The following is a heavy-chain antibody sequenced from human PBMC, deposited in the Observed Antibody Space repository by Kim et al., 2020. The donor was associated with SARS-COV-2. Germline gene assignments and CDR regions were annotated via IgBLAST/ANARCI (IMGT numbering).Heavy chain of an antibody. V-gene: IGHV3-23*01. Sequence: GGSLRLSCATSGFSFSTFAMGWVRQAPGRGLEWVSIASGGNSRPYYSDSVQGRFTISRDNSKDTLYLQMNSLRADDTAFYYCVKIQSRSVSWGQGTLVTVSS. J-gene: IGHJ5*02. CDR3: VKIQSRSVS. CDR2: ASGGNSRP. D-gene: IGHD6-25*01. CDR1: GFSFSTFA.